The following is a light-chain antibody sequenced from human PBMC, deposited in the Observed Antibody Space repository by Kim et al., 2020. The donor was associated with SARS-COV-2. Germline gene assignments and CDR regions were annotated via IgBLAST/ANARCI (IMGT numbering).Light chain of an antibody. CDR1: QSVASS. V-gene: IGKV3-15*01. CDR3: QHYNNWPPVT. J-gene: IGKJ4*01. Sequence: ETVMTQSPATLSVSPGERATLSCRASQSVASSLPWYQQKPGQAPRLLIYRASTRATGIPARFSGSGSGTEFTLTISSLQSEDFAVYCCQHYNNWPPVTFGGRTTVEI. CDR2: RAS.